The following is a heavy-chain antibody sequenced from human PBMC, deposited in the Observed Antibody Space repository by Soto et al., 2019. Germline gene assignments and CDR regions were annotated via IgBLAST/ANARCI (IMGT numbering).Heavy chain of an antibody. Sequence: GGSLRLSCAASGFTFSDYYMSWIRQAPGKGLEWVSYISSSGSTIYYADSVKGRFTISRDNAKNSLYLQMNSLRAEDTAVYYCARDDPKVPAHIDYDYCGEGTLVTVSS. CDR2: ISSSGSTI. CDR1: GFTFSDYY. V-gene: IGHV3-11*01. CDR3: ARDDPKVPAHIDYDY. D-gene: IGHD2-2*01. J-gene: IGHJ4*02.